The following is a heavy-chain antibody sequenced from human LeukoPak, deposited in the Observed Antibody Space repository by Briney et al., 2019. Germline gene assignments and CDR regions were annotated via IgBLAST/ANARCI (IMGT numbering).Heavy chain of an antibody. CDR1: GGTFSSYA. D-gene: IGHD3-10*01. CDR2: IIPIFGTA. V-gene: IGHV1-69*01. Sequence: ASVKVSCKASGGTFSSYAISWVRQAPGQGLEWMGGIIPIFGTANYAQKFQGRVTITADEFTSTAYMELSSLRSEDTAVYYCARALVTMVRGVITFDYWGQGTLVTVSS. J-gene: IGHJ4*02. CDR3: ARALVTMVRGVITFDY.